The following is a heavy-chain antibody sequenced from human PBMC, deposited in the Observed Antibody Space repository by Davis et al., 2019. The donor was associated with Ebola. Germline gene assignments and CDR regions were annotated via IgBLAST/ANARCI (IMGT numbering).Heavy chain of an antibody. CDR3: ARSKGDAAGYYGMDV. V-gene: IGHV5-51*01. D-gene: IGHD2-21*02. CDR2: IYPGDSDT. CDR1: GYSFTSYW. Sequence: GEPLKISCKGSGYSFTSYWIGWVRQMPGKGLEWMGIIYPGDSDTRYSPSFQGQVTISADKSISTAYLQWSSLKASDTAMYYCARSKGDAAGYYGMDVWGQGTTVTVSS. J-gene: IGHJ6*02.